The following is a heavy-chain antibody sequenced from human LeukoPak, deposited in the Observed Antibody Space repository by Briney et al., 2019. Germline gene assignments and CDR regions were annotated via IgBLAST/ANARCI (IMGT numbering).Heavy chain of an antibody. V-gene: IGHV3-23*01. J-gene: IGHJ4*02. D-gene: IGHD4-17*01. CDR3: AKGSQLSVTTLDF. Sequence: PGGSLRLSCAASGFTFSSKWMSWVRQAPGKGLEWVSGISGAGGTTYYADSVKGRFTISKDNSKNILYLQMDSLRAEDTALYYCAKGSQLSVTTLDFWGQGTLVTVSS. CDR2: ISGAGGTT. CDR1: GFTFSSKW.